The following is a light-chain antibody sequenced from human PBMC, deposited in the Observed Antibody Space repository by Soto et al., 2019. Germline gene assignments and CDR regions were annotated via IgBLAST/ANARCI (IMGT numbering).Light chain of an antibody. CDR2: DVS. V-gene: IGLV2-14*01. Sequence: QSALTQPASVSGSPGQSITISCTGTSSDVGGYNYVSWYQQHPGKAPKLMIYDVSNRPSGVSTRFSGSKSGNTASLTTSGLQAEDEADYYCSSCTHYTTLLFGGGTKVTVL. CDR1: SSDVGGYNY. J-gene: IGLJ2*01. CDR3: SSCTHYTTLL.